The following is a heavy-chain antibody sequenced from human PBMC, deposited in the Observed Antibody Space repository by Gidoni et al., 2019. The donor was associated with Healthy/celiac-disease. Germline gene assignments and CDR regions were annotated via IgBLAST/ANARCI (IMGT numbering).Heavy chain of an antibody. V-gene: IGHV3-23*01. J-gene: IGHJ4*02. D-gene: IGHD6-13*01. CDR3: AKVVSSRPHYPYDY. CDR1: GFTFSSYA. CDR2: IRGSGGST. Sequence: EVQLLESGGGLLQPGGSLRLSCAASGFTFSSYAMSWVRQAPGKGLEGVSAIRGSGGSTYYADSVKGRFTISRDNSKNTLYLQMNSLRAEDTAVYYCAKVVSSRPHYPYDYWGQGTLVTVSS.